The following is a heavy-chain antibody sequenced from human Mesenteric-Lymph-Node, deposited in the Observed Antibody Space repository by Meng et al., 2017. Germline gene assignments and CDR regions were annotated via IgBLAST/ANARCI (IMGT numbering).Heavy chain of an antibody. CDR1: GYIFTAYW. CDR2: IHPGNSDT. D-gene: IGHD4-23*01. Sequence: GESLKISCKAYGYIFTAYWIAWVRQMPGRGLEWMGIIHPGNSDTRYSPSFQGQVTISADKSISTAYLQWSSLKASDTAMYYCARHEAQYGGNEWGDYWGQGTLVTVSS. V-gene: IGHV5-51*01. J-gene: IGHJ4*02. CDR3: ARHEAQYGGNEWGDY.